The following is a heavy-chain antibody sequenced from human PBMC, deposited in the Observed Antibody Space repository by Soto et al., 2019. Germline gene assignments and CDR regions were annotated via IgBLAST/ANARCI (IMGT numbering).Heavy chain of an antibody. D-gene: IGHD2-15*01. CDR3: ARESQYCSGGSCYPNWFDP. J-gene: IGHJ5*02. CDR1: GDSVSSNSAA. Sequence: PSQTLSLTCAISGDSVSSNSAAWNWIRQSPSRGLEWLGRTYYRSKWYNDYAVSVKSRITINPDTSKNQFSLQLNSVTPEDTAVYYCARESQYCSGGSCYPNWFDPWGQGTLVTVS. CDR2: TYYRSKWYN. V-gene: IGHV6-1*01.